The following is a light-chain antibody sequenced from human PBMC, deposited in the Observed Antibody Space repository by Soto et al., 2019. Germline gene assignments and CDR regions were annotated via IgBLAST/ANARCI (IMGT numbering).Light chain of an antibody. J-gene: IGKJ1*01. Sequence: DIQMTQSPSSLSASVGDRVTITCRASQGISTSLNWYQQKPGKAPKLLIYAASTLQSGVPSRFSGSGSGTEFTLTISSLQPDDFATYYCQHYNSYSEAFGRGTKVDIK. CDR2: AAS. V-gene: IGKV1-27*01. CDR3: QHYNSYSEA. CDR1: QGISTS.